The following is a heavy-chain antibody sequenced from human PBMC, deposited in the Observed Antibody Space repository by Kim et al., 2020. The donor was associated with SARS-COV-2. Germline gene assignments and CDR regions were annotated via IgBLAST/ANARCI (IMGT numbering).Heavy chain of an antibody. CDR3: ARDYGGNSGWFDP. CDR1: GYSFTSYD. V-gene: IGHV1-8*01. D-gene: IGHD4-17*01. Sequence: ASVKVSCKASGYSFTSYDINWVRQATGQGLEWVRWMSPNSGDTGYAQKFQDRVIMTRDTSISTAYMELSSLRSDDTAVYYCARDYGGNSGWFDPWGQGTLVTVSS. CDR2: MSPNSGDT. J-gene: IGHJ5*02.